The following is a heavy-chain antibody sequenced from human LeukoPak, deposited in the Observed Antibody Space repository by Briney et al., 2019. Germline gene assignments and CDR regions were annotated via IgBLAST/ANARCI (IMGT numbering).Heavy chain of an antibody. J-gene: IGHJ4*02. V-gene: IGHV1-2*02. CDR3: ARGAHYHDSSEGYDY. CDR1: GYTFTVYY. Sequence: ASVKVSCKASGYTFTVYYMHWVRQAPGQGLEWMGWINPNSGGTNYAQKFQGRVTMTRDTSISTAYMEVSRLRSDDTAVYYCARGAHYHDSSEGYDYWGQGTLDTVSS. CDR2: INPNSGGT. D-gene: IGHD3-22*01.